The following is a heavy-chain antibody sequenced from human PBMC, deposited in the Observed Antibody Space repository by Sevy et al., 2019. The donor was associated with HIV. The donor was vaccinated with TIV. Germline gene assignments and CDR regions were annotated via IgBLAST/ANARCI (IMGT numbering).Heavy chain of an antibody. D-gene: IGHD2-8*02. CDR2: ISGTGAST. Sequence: GGSLRRSCSASGFRFSSYGMTWVRQTPGKGLEWVSSISGTGASTDYADSVKGRFTISRDNSRNTLFLQMNTLRAEDTAVYYCAKDGGVNWDQYYFDSWGQGTLVTVSS. CDR1: GFRFSSYG. V-gene: IGHV3-23*01. CDR3: AKDGGVNWDQYYFDS. J-gene: IGHJ4*02.